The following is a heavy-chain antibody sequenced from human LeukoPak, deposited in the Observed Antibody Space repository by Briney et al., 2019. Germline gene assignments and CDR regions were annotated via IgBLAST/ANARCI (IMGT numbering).Heavy chain of an antibody. CDR3: AKKVGALGAKHLDY. D-gene: IGHD1-26*01. Sequence: GSLRLSCAASGFTFSSYAMSWVRQAPGKGLEWVSAISGSGGSTYYADSVKGRFTISRDNSKNTLYLQMNSLRAEDTAVYYCAKKVGALGAKHLDYWGQGTLVTVSS. V-gene: IGHV3-23*01. CDR1: GFTFSSYA. CDR2: ISGSGGST. J-gene: IGHJ4*02.